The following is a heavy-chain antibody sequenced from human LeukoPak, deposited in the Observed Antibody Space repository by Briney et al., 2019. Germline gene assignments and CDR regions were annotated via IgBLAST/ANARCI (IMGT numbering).Heavy chain of an antibody. CDR2: IYPGDSDT. CDR1: GYSFTSYW. V-gene: IGHV5-51*01. J-gene: IGHJ4*02. D-gene: IGHD2-15*01. Sequence: GESLKISCKCSGYSFTSYWIGWVRQMPGKGLEWMGIIYPGDSDTRYSPSFQGQVTISADKSIGTAYLQWSSLKASDTAMYYCARGYCSGGSCYPPDYWGQGTLVTVSS. CDR3: ARGYCSGGSCYPPDY.